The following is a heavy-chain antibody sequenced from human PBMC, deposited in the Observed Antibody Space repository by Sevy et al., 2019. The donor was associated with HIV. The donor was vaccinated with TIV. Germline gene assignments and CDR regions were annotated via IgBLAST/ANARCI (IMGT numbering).Heavy chain of an antibody. J-gene: IGHJ4*02. CDR2: ITGYSTDI. V-gene: IGHV3-21*06. CDR3: ARAEQTYFFDY. CDR1: GFTFNKYN. Sequence: GGSLRLSCAASGFTFNKYNMNWVRQAPGKGLEWVSTITGYSTDIYYADSVKGRFTISRDDAKTSLYLQMNGLRAEDTAIYYCARAEQTYFFDYWGQGTLVTVSS.